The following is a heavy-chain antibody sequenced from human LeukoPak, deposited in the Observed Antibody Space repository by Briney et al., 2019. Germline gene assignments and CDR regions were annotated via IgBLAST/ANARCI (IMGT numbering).Heavy chain of an antibody. V-gene: IGHV1-2*06. Sequence: ASVKVSCKASGYTFTGYYMHWVRQAPGQGLEWMGRINLNSGGTNYAQKFQGRVTMTRDTSINTAYMDLSRLRSDDTAVYYCARGRNSVYYFNVVAPSYFDYWGQGTLVTVSS. D-gene: IGHD3-22*01. CDR1: GYTFTGYY. CDR2: INLNSGGT. CDR3: ARGRNSVYYFNVVAPSYFDY. J-gene: IGHJ4*02.